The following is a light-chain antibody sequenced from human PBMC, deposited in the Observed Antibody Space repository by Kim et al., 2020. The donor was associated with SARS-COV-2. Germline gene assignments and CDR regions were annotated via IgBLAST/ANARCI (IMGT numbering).Light chain of an antibody. Sequence: ATLSLSPGERVTLSCRASQSVGNYLAWYQQKLGQAPRLLIYDASNGATGVPARFTGSGSGTDFTLTISSLEPEDFAVYYCQQRSHFGGGTKVDIK. V-gene: IGKV3-11*01. J-gene: IGKJ4*01. CDR2: DAS. CDR3: QQRSH. CDR1: QSVGNY.